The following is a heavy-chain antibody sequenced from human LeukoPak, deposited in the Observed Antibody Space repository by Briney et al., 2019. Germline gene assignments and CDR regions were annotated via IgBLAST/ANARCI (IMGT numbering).Heavy chain of an antibody. CDR2: ISSSPINI. CDR3: ARGSADDDDKWIDP. D-gene: IGHD1-1*01. CDR1: GFTFSSYE. Sequence: PGGSLRLSCAASGFTFSSYEMNWVRQAPGKGLEWVSYISSSPINIYYADSVRGRFTISRDNARNSVFLQMNSLRAEDTAVYYCARGSADDDDKWIDPWGQGTLVTVSS. J-gene: IGHJ5*02. V-gene: IGHV3-48*03.